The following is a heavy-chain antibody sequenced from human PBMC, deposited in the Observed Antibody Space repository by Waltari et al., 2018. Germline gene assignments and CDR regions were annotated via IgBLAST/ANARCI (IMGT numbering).Heavy chain of an antibody. J-gene: IGHJ4*02. V-gene: IGHV3-15*01. CDR1: GSISGTAG. CDR3: TTGVVVVIASDY. CDR2: IKSKTDGGTT. D-gene: IGHD2-21*01. Sequence: EVQLVESGGGLVKPGGSLGLSWEALGSISGTAGMAWARRAPGKGLEWVGRIKSKTDGGTTDYAAPVKGRFTISRDDSKNTLYLQMNSLKTEDTAVYYCTTGVVVVIASDYWGQGTLVTVSS.